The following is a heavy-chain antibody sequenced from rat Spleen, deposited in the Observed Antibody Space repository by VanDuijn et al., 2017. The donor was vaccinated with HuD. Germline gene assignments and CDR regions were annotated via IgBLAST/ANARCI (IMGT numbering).Heavy chain of an antibody. J-gene: IGHJ2*01. CDR2: MKYDGDT. D-gene: IGHD5-1*01. Sequence: QVQLKESGPGLVQPSQTLSLTCTVSGFSLMDYSVHWVRQPPGKGLEWMGRMKYDGDTYYNSVFKSRLSISRDTSKSQVFLKMNSLQTEDTAMYFCARKTWERGFDYWGQGVMVTVSS. V-gene: IGHV2S30*01. CDR1: GFSLMDYS. CDR3: ARKTWERGFDY.